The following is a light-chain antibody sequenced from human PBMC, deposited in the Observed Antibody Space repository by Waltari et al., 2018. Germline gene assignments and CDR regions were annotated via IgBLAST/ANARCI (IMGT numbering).Light chain of an antibody. J-gene: IGKJ1*01. Sequence: DIVMTQSPDSLAVSLGERATINCKSSQTISYSSNNKNYLAWYQKKPGRPPRLLISGASSREAGVPDRFSGSGSGTDFTLTISSLQVEDVAIYYCQQYYSVPLTFGQGTKVGIK. V-gene: IGKV4-1*01. CDR2: GAS. CDR3: QQYYSVPLT. CDR1: QTISYSSNNKNY.